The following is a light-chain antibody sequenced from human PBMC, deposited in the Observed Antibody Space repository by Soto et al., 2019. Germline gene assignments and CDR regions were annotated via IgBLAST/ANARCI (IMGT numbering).Light chain of an antibody. Sequence: DIVLTQSPDTLSLSPGERATLSCRTSQSVSSNYLAWYQQKPGQAPRLLIYGVHSRATGIPDRFSGSGSGTDFTLTISRLDPEDSAVYYCQQYGSSAWTFGQGTKVDIK. V-gene: IGKV3-20*01. CDR2: GVH. J-gene: IGKJ1*01. CDR1: QSVSSNY. CDR3: QQYGSSAWT.